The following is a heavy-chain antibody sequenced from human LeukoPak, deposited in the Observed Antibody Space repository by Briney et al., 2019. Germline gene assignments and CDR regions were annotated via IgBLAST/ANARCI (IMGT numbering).Heavy chain of an antibody. J-gene: IGHJ4*02. CDR2: INPNSGGT. D-gene: IGHD1-1*01. CDR3: AREPDTTGTTVVDY. CDR1: GYTFTGYY. Sequence: ASVKVSCKASGYTFTGYYMHWVRQAPGQGLEWMGWINPNSGGTNYAQKFQGRVTMTRDTSISTAYMELSRLRSDDTAVYYCAREPDTTGTTVVDYWGQGTLVTVSS. V-gene: IGHV1-2*02.